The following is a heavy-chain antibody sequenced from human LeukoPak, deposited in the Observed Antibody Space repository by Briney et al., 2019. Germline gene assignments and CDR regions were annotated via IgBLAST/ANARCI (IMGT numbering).Heavy chain of an antibody. CDR1: GFTFSSYA. V-gene: IGHV3-30-3*01. CDR2: ISYDGSNK. D-gene: IGHD3-10*01. J-gene: IGHJ4*02. CDR3: ARVTDYYGSDPFDY. Sequence: GGSLRLSCAASGFTFSSYAMHWVRQAPGKGLEWVAVISYDGSNKYYADSVKGRFTISRDNSKNTLYLQMNSLRAEDTAVYYCARVTDYYGSDPFDYWGQGTLVTVSS.